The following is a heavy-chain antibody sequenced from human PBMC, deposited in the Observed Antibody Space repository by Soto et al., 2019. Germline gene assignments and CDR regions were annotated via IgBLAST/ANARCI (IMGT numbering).Heavy chain of an antibody. CDR1: GFTFSSYG. CDR2: IWYDGSNK. J-gene: IGHJ6*02. V-gene: IGHV3-33*01. Sequence: PGGSLRLSCAASGFTFSSYGMHWVHQAPGKGLEWVAVIWYDGSNKYYADSVKGRFTISRDNSKNTLYLQMNSLRAEDTAVYYCARDYKSIAALYYGMDVWGQGTTVTVSS. CDR3: ARDYKSIAALYYGMDV. D-gene: IGHD6-6*01.